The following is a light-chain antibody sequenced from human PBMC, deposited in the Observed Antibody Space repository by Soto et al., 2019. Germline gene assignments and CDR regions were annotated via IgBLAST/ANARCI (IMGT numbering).Light chain of an antibody. J-gene: IGKJ5*01. CDR3: QHYAHNSPIT. CDR1: QSVSSR. CDR2: GAS. V-gene: IGKV3-20*01. Sequence: EIVLTQSPATLSLSPVERATLSCRTSQSVSSRLAWYQQRPGQAPRLLISGASSRATGIPDRFSGSGSGTDFTLTISRLEPEDFALYYCQHYAHNSPITFGQGTRLEIK.